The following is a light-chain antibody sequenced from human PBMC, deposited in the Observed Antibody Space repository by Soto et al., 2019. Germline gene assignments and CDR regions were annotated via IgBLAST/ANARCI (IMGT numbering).Light chain of an antibody. Sequence: DIQLTQSPSFLSASVGDRVTITCRASQGIYHFLAWYQQKPGKAPKLHIHTASTLQSGVPSRFSGSGSGTEFTLTISSLQPEDFATYYCQGRRSYPITFGHGKRLEIK. J-gene: IGKJ5*01. CDR3: QGRRSYPIT. CDR1: QGIYHF. CDR2: TAS. V-gene: IGKV1-9*01.